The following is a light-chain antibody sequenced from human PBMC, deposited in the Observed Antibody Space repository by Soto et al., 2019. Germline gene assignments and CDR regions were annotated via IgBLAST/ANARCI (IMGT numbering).Light chain of an antibody. J-gene: IGLJ1*01. Sequence: QSALTQPASVSGSPGQSITISCTGTSSDVGSYNLVSWYQQHPGKAPKLMIYEVSKRPSGVSNRFSGSKSGNTASLTISGLQAEDEADYYCSSYACSSTFEVFGTGNNVTVL. CDR3: SSYACSSTFEV. CDR1: SSDVGSYNL. V-gene: IGLV2-23*02. CDR2: EVS.